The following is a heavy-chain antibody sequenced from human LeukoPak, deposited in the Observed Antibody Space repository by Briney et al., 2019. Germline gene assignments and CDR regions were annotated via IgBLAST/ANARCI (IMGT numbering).Heavy chain of an antibody. Sequence: ASVKVSCKASGYTFTSYYMHWVRQAPGQGLEWMGIINPSGGSTSYAQKFQGRVTMTRDTSTSTVYMELSSLRSEDTAVYYGARDLRELPRDDVFYIWGQETMVTVSS. CDR1: GYTFTSYY. V-gene: IGHV1-46*03. CDR3: ARDLRELPRDDVFYI. J-gene: IGHJ3*02. D-gene: IGHD1-26*01. CDR2: INPSGGST.